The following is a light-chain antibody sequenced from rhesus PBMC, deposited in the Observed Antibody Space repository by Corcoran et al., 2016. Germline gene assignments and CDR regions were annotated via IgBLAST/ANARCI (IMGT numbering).Light chain of an antibody. V-gene: IGKV1-21*01. J-gene: IGKJ1*01. CDR2: KAS. CDR1: KDTSIW. CDR3: QQHHTIPRT. Sequence: DIQMTQSPSSLSASVGDRVTIPCRASKDTSIWLAWYQQIPEKAPKLLIYKASTLQSGVPSRFSGSGFGTEFNLTINSLQPEDFATSYCQQHHTIPRTFGQGTKVEIK.